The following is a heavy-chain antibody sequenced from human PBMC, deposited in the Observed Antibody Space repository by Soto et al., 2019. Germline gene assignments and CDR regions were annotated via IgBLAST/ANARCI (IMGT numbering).Heavy chain of an antibody. Sequence: EVPLVESGGGLVQPGGSLRLSCAASGFTVSGNYMSWVRQAPGKELEWVSVMYIDGSTYYAESVKGRFTISRHNSKNTLYLQRNSLRGDDTAVYYCARGGSGSYDYWGQGTMVTVSS. D-gene: IGHD1-26*01. CDR3: ARGGSGSYDY. V-gene: IGHV3-53*04. J-gene: IGHJ4*02. CDR1: GFTVSGNY. CDR2: MYIDGST.